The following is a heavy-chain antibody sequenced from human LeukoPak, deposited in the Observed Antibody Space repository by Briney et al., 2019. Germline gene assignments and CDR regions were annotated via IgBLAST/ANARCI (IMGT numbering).Heavy chain of an antibody. CDR2: ISSSGSTI. CDR3: AREPTDSSSWNFGY. J-gene: IGHJ4*02. Sequence: GGSLRLSCVASGFTFSDYYMTWIRQAPGKGLEWVSYISSSGSTIYYADSVKGRFTISRDNAKNSLYLEMNSLRAEDTAVYYCAREPTDSSSWNFGYWGQGTLVTVSS. D-gene: IGHD6-13*01. CDR1: GFTFSDYY. V-gene: IGHV3-11*01.